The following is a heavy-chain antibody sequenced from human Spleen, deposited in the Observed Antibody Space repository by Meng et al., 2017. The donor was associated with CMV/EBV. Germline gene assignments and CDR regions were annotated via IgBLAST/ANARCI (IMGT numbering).Heavy chain of an antibody. D-gene: IGHD7-27*01. CDR1: DGSISSYY. CDR2: IYYSGNT. V-gene: IGHV4-59*01. J-gene: IGHJ4*02. Sequence: SETLSLTCSVSDGSISSYYWNWIRQPPGKGLEWIGYIYYSGNTNHNPSLKSRVTISVDTSKNQFSLKLSSVTAADTAVYYCATGAGYFDYWGQGTLVTVSS. CDR3: ATGAGYFDY.